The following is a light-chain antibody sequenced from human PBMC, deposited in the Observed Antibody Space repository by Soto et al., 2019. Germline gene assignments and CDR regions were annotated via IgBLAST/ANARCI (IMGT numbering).Light chain of an antibody. V-gene: IGLV1-40*01. CDR2: GNS. CDR3: QSYDSSLSGLV. J-gene: IGLJ1*01. CDR1: SSYIGAGYD. Sequence: QCVLTQPPSMSGAPGQRVTISCTGSSSYIGAGYDVHWYQQLPGTAPKLLIYGNSNRPSGVPDRFSGSKSGTSASLAITGLQAEDEADYYCQSYDSSLSGLVFGTGTKLTVL.